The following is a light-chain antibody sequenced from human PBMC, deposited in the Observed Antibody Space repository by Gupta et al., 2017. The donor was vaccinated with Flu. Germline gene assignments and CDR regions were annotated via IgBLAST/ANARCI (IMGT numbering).Light chain of an antibody. CDR2: EVY. CDR1: SDVGHHDF. J-gene: IGLJ3*02. V-gene: IGLV2-14*01. CDR3: ASYTNTGVRV. Sequence: SDVGHHDFVSWYQQHPGKAPKLIIYEVYNRPSGVSNRFSGSKSGNTASLTISGLQAEDEAHYACASYTNTGVRVFGGGTKVTVL.